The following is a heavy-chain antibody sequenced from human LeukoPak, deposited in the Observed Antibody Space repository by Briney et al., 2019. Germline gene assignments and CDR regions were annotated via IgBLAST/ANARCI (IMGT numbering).Heavy chain of an antibody. CDR3: ARERPYDFWSGYYSDGMDV. J-gene: IGHJ6*02. D-gene: IGHD3-3*01. CDR2: IYYGGST. Sequence: PSETLSLTCTVSGGSISSYYWSWIRQPPGKGLEWIGYIYYGGSTNYNPSLKSRVTISVDTSKNQFSLKLSSVTAADTAVYYWARERPYDFWSGYYSDGMDVWGQGTTVTVSS. CDR1: GGSISSYY. V-gene: IGHV4-59*01.